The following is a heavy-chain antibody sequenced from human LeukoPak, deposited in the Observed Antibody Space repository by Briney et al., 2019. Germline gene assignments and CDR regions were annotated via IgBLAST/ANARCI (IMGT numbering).Heavy chain of an antibody. V-gene: IGHV3-23*01. CDR2: ISGSGGST. D-gene: IGHD4-17*01. J-gene: IGHJ5*02. CDR1: GFTFSSHA. Sequence: GGSLRLSCAASGFTFSSHAMSWVRQAPGKGLEWVSAISGSGGSTYYADSVKGRFTISRDNSKNTLYLQMNSLRAEDTAVYYCAKGPSDYGDYWFDPWGQGTLVTVSS. CDR3: AKGPSDYGDYWFDP.